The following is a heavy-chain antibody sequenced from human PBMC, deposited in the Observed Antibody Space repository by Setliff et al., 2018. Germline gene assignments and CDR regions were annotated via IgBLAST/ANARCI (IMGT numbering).Heavy chain of an antibody. CDR2: ISSSSSTI. D-gene: IGHD6-19*01. V-gene: IGHV3-48*04. Sequence: GGSLRLSCAASGFTFSSYSMNWVRQAPGKGLEWVSYISSSSSTIYYADSVKGRFPISRDNAKNSLYLQMNSLRAEDTAVYYCVRDWYTSGWYEVDNWGQGTLVTVSS. CDR1: GFTFSSYS. CDR3: VRDWYTSGWYEVDN. J-gene: IGHJ4*02.